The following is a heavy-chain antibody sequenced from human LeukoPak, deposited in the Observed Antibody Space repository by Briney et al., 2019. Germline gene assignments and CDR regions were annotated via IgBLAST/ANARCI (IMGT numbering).Heavy chain of an antibody. CDR3: ARDPEIAVAGTQGAFDI. D-gene: IGHD6-19*01. CDR2: ISSSSSYI. J-gene: IGHJ3*02. V-gene: IGHV3-21*01. Sequence: PGGSLRLSCAASGFTFSSYSMNWVRQAPGKGLEWVSSISSSSSYIYYADSVKGRFTISRDNAKNSLYLQMNSLRAEDTAVYYCARDPEIAVAGTQGAFDIWGQGTMVTVSS. CDR1: GFTFSSYS.